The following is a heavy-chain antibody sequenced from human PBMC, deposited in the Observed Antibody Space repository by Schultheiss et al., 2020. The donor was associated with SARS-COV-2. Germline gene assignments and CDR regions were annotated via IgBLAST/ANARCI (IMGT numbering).Heavy chain of an antibody. D-gene: IGHD2-2*01. V-gene: IGHV3-9*01. CDR3: AKGRYCSSTSCYSPALQELDP. CDR1: GFTFDDYA. J-gene: IGHJ5*02. Sequence: GGSLRLSCAASGFTFDDYAMHWVRQAPGKGLEWVSGISWNSGSIGYADSVKGRFTISRDNAKNSLYLQMNSLRAEDTALYYCAKGRYCSSTSCYSPALQELDPWGQGTLVTVSS. CDR2: ISWNSGSI.